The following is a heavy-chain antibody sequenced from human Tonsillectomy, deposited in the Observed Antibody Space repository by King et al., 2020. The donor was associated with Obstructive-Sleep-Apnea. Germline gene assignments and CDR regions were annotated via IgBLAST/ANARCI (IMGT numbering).Heavy chain of an antibody. D-gene: IGHD3-3*01. CDR1: GFTFSSYA. Sequence: VQLVESGGGLVQPGGSLRLSCAASGFTFSSYAMSWVRQAPGKGLEWVSAISGSGGSTYYADSVKGRVTIYRDNSKNTLYLQMNSLRAEDTAVYYCAKDGYYDVWSGYHPSYSYSGMDVWGQGPTVTVSS. J-gene: IGHJ6*02. V-gene: IGHV3-23*04. CDR3: AKDGYYDVWSGYHPSYSYSGMDV. CDR2: ISGSGGST.